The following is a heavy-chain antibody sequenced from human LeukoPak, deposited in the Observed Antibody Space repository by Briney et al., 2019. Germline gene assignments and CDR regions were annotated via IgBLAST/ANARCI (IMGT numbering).Heavy chain of an antibody. D-gene: IGHD3-10*01. CDR1: GFTFSSYW. CDR3: ARAGIPIYYYYMDV. Sequence: GGSLRLSCAASGFTFSSYWMHWVRQAPGEGLVWVSRINSDGSSTSYADSVKGRFTISRDNAENTLYLQMNSLRAEDTAVYYCARAGIPIYYYYMDVWGEGTTVTVSS. CDR2: INSDGSST. J-gene: IGHJ6*03. V-gene: IGHV3-74*01.